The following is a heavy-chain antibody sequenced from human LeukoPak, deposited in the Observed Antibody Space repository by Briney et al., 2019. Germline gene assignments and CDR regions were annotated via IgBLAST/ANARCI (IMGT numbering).Heavy chain of an antibody. J-gene: IGHJ4*02. CDR3: AKIGYKDLVGTIHFDY. V-gene: IGHV3-23*01. CDR1: GFTFSSYA. CDR2: ISDSGGST. D-gene: IGHD1-26*01. Sequence: GGSLRLSCAASGFTFSSYAMTWVRQPPGKGLEWVSAISDSGGSTYYADSVKGRFTISRDNSKNTLYLQMNSLRAEDTAVYYCAKIGYKDLVGTIHFDYWGQGTLVTVSS.